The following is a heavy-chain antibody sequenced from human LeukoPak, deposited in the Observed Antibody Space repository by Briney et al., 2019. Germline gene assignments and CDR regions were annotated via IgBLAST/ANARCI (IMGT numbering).Heavy chain of an antibody. V-gene: IGHV3-11*01. J-gene: IGHJ5*02. D-gene: IGHD2-15*01. CDR1: GFTFSDYY. CDR2: ISSSGSTI. CDR3: ARDEGGLPCSGGSCYSYNWFDP. Sequence: PGGSLRLSRAASGFTFSDYYMSWIRQAPGKGLEWVSYISSSGSTIYYADSVKGRFTISRDNAKNSLYLQMNSLRAEDTAVYYCARDEGGLPCSGGSCYSYNWFDPWGQGTLVTVSS.